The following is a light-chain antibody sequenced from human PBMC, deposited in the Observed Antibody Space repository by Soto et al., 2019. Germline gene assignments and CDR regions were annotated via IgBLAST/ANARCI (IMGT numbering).Light chain of an antibody. CDR3: QQLFDSPIT. V-gene: IGKV1-17*01. CDR2: GAS. CDR1: QSISNF. J-gene: IGKJ5*01. Sequence: DIEMTQSPSSLSASVGDRVTITCRASQSISNFLSWYRKSPGRAPELLIYGASTLESGVPSRFSATVSGTEFSLTITSLQPEDFATYYCQQLFDSPITFGQGTRLEIK.